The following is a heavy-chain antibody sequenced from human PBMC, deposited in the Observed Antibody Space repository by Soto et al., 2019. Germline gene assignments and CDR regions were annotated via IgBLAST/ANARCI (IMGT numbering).Heavy chain of an antibody. CDR1: GHSFTSYW. J-gene: IGHJ6*02. Sequence: GESLKISCKGSGHSFTSYWIGWVRQMPGKGLEWMGIIYPGDSDTRYSPSFQGQVTISADKSISTAYLRWSSLKASDTAMYYCARRIGSSWYGMDVWGQGTTVTVSS. V-gene: IGHV5-51*01. CDR3: ARRIGSSWYGMDV. CDR2: IYPGDSDT. D-gene: IGHD6-13*01.